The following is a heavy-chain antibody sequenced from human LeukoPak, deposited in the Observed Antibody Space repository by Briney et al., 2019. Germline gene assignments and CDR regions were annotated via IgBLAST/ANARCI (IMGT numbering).Heavy chain of an antibody. Sequence: GGSLGLSCAASGFTFSSYAMSWVRQAPGKGLEWVSGISGSGGSTYYADSVKGRFTISRDNSKNTMYLQMNSLRAEDTAAYYCAKESAYDILTGYSDYWGQGTLVTVSS. CDR2: ISGSGGST. CDR1: GFTFSSYA. J-gene: IGHJ4*02. V-gene: IGHV3-23*01. CDR3: AKESAYDILTGYSDY. D-gene: IGHD3-9*01.